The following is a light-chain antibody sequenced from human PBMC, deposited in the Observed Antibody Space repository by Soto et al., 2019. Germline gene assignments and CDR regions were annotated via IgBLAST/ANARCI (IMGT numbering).Light chain of an antibody. CDR1: SSNIGSNT. Sequence: QSALTPPPSASGTPGQRVTISCSGSSSNIGSNTVNWYQQLPGTAPKLLIYSNNQRPSGIPDRFSGSKSGTSASLAISGPQSEDKAEYYFAAWDDSLNGYVFGTGTKVTVL. V-gene: IGLV1-44*01. CDR2: SNN. J-gene: IGLJ1*01. CDR3: AAWDDSLNGYV.